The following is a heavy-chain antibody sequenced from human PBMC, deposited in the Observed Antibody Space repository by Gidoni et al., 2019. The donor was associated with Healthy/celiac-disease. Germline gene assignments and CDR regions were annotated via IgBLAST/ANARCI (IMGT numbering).Heavy chain of an antibody. Sequence: QVQLQESGPGLVKPSETLSLTCTVSGGSISSYYWSWIRQPPGKGLEWIGYIYYSGSTNYNPSLKSRVTISVDTSKNQFSLKLSSVTAADTAVYYCAMYSSELGFDYWGQGTLVTVSS. V-gene: IGHV4-59*01. J-gene: IGHJ4*02. D-gene: IGHD6-25*01. CDR1: GGSISSYY. CDR2: IYYSGST. CDR3: AMYSSELGFDY.